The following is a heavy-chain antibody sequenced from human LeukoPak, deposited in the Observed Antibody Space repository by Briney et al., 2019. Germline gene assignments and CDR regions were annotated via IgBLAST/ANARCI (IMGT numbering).Heavy chain of an antibody. J-gene: IGHJ4*02. CDR3: ARAPRSWGFDY. Sequence: GGSLRLSCAASGFTFSRYALHWVRQAPGKGLEWVALTSFDGSSQYYADFVKGRFTISKDNSKNTLYLQMNSLKTEDTAVYYCARAPRSWGFDYWGQGTLVTISS. CDR1: GFTFSRYA. V-gene: IGHV3-30-3*01. CDR2: TSFDGSSQ. D-gene: IGHD7-27*01.